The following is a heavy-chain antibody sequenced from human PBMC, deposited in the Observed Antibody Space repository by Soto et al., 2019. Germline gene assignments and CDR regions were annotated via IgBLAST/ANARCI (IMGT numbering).Heavy chain of an antibody. V-gene: IGHV3-9*01. Sequence: SLRLSCVGTGLNFDDFAMHWGQQAPGKGLEWVSGITWNSRVLAYADSVKGRFTISRDNARNSLYLQMDSLRDEDTALYYCAKGRYDFWSPYYFDSWGQGTLVTVS. J-gene: IGHJ4*02. D-gene: IGHD3-3*01. CDR2: ITWNSRVL. CDR3: AKGRYDFWSPYYFDS. CDR1: GLNFDDFA.